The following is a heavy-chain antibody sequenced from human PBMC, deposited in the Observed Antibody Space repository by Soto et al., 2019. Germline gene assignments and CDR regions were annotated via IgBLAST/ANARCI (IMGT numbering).Heavy chain of an antibody. J-gene: IGHJ3*02. D-gene: IGHD5-12*01. V-gene: IGHV3-33*01. CDR1: GFTFSTYG. Sequence: QVQLVESGGGVVQPGRSLRLSCAASGFTFSTYGMHWVRQAPGKGLEWVAVIWHDGSNKYYVDSVKGRFTISRDNSKNTLYLQMNSLRAEDTAVYYCARVKYGGYPDFDALEIWGQGTMVTVSP. CDR2: IWHDGSNK. CDR3: ARVKYGGYPDFDALEI.